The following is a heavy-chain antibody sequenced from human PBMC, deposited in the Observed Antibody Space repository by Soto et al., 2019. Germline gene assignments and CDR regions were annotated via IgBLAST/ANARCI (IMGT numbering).Heavy chain of an antibody. Sequence: GSVKVSCKASGYTFTSYDINWVRQATGQGLEWMGWMHPNSGNTGYAQKFQGRETMTRNTSIRTAYMELSSLRLEDTPVYYCAVHVHYYDSGAFDIWGQGTMVTVSS. CDR2: MHPNSGNT. V-gene: IGHV1-8*01. CDR3: AVHVHYYDSGAFDI. CDR1: GYTFTSYD. J-gene: IGHJ3*02. D-gene: IGHD3-22*01.